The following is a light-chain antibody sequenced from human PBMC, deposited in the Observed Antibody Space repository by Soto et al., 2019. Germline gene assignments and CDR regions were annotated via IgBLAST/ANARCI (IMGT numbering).Light chain of an antibody. CDR1: QSVSSN. V-gene: IGKV3-15*01. Sequence: IVMTQSPATLSLSHGERATLSCRASQSVSSNLAWYQQKPGQAPRLLIYGASTRATGIPARFSGSGSGTEFTLTISSLQSEDFAVYYCQQYNNWPQTFGQGTKVDIK. CDR3: QQYNNWPQT. J-gene: IGKJ1*01. CDR2: GAS.